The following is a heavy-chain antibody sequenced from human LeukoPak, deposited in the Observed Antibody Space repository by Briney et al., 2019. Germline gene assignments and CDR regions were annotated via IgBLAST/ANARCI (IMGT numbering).Heavy chain of an antibody. CDR1: GGSMRSYY. V-gene: IGHV4-59*01. CDR2: IFNGGTT. Sequence: SETLSLTCTVSGGSMRSYYWSWIRQPPGKGLEWIGNIFNGGTTDYNPSLKGRVTISLDTSKNQISLKLSSVTAADTAVYYCARDKGPYWYFDLWGRGTLVTVSS. J-gene: IGHJ2*01. CDR3: ARDKGPYWYFDL.